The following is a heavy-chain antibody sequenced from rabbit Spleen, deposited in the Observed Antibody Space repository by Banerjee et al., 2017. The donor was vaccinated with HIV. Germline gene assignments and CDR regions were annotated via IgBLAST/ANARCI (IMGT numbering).Heavy chain of an antibody. CDR3: AISPTTGSYRLDL. D-gene: IGHD3-1*01. J-gene: IGHJ3*01. V-gene: IGHV1S7*01. Sequence: QLKESGGGLVQPGGSLKLSCKASGFTLSSYYMNWVRQAPGKGLEWIGYIDPVFGITYYANWVNGRFSISRENAQNTVFLQMTSLTAADTATYFCAISPTTGSYRLDLWGPGTLVTVS. CDR2: IDPVFGIT. CDR1: GFTLSSYY.